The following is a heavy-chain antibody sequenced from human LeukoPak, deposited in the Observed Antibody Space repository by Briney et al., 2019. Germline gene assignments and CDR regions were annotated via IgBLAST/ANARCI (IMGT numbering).Heavy chain of an antibody. J-gene: IGHJ4*02. CDR2: ISYAGSNT. CDR3: AQDPGYCSGGSCYYFDY. CDR1: GFTFSTYG. Sequence: GGSLRLSCAASGFTFSTYGMHWVRQTPGKGLESVAVISYAGSNTYYADSVKGRFTISRDNSKNTLYLQMNSLRAEDTAVYYCAQDPGYCSGGSCYYFDYWGQGTLVTVSS. D-gene: IGHD2-15*01. V-gene: IGHV3-30*18.